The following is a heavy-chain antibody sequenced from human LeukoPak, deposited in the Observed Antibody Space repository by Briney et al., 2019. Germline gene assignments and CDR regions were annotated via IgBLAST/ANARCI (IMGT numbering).Heavy chain of an antibody. CDR1: GFTFSSYA. CDR3: AKVVWGYYDSSGYAFDI. V-gene: IGHV3-23*01. D-gene: IGHD3-22*01. CDR2: ISGSGGST. Sequence: GGSLRLSCAASGFTFSSYAMSWVRQAPGKGLEWVSAISGSGGSTYYADSVKGRFTISRDNSKNTLYLQMNSLRAEDTAVYYCAKVVWGYYDSSGYAFDIWGQGTMVTVSS. J-gene: IGHJ3*02.